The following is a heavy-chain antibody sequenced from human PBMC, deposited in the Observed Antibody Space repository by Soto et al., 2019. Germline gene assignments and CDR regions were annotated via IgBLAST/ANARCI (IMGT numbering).Heavy chain of an antibody. Sequence: RLSCAASGFTLSSSAMRWVRQAPGKGLECVSAIIGSGGSTYYADSVKGRFTISRDNSKYTLYLQMNSLRAEDTGVYYCASIPRRWLASFDYWGQGTLVTVS. J-gene: IGHJ4*02. CDR2: IIGSGGST. CDR1: GFTLSSSA. V-gene: IGHV3-23*01. CDR3: ASIPRRWLASFDY. D-gene: IGHD6-19*01.